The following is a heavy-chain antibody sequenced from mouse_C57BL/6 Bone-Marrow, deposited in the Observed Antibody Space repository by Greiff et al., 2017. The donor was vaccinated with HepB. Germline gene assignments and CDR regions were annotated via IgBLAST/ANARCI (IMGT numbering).Heavy chain of an antibody. Sequence: QVQLQQPGAELVKPGASVKLSCKASGYTFTSYWLHWVKQRPGQGLEWIGMIHPYSGSTNYNEKFKSKATLTVDKSSSTAYMQLSSLTSEDSAVYYCVYYSNYVDYWAQGTTLIVSS. CDR2: IHPYSGST. CDR1: GYTFTSYW. J-gene: IGHJ2*01. D-gene: IGHD2-5*01. V-gene: IGHV1-64*01. CDR3: VYYSNYVDY.